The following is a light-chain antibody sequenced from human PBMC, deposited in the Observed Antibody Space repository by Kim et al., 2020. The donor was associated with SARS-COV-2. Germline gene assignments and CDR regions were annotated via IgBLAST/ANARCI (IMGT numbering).Light chain of an antibody. CDR2: YDS. Sequence: APRKTARMTCGGNNIGSKSVHWYQQKPGQAPVLVIYYDSDRPSGIPERFSGSNSGNTATLTISRVEAGDEADYYCQVWDSSSDVVFGGGTQLTVL. V-gene: IGLV3-21*04. CDR3: QVWDSSSDVV. CDR1: NIGSKS. J-gene: IGLJ2*01.